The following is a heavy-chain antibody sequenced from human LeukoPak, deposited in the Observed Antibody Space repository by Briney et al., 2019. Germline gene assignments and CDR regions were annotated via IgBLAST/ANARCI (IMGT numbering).Heavy chain of an antibody. D-gene: IGHD3-10*01. J-gene: IGHJ4*02. Sequence: SETLSLTCTVSSGSISSGSYYWSWIRQPAGKGLEWIGRIYTSGNTNYNPSLKSRVTISVDTSKNQFSLKMSSVTAADTAVYYCAREANYYGSGSYFEGTFDHWGQGSLVIVSS. CDR2: IYTSGNT. CDR1: SGSISSGSYY. V-gene: IGHV4-61*02. CDR3: AREANYYGSGSYFEGTFDH.